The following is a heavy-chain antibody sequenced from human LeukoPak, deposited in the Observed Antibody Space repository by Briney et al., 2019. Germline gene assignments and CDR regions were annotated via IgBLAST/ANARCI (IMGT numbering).Heavy chain of an antibody. D-gene: IGHD6-19*01. CDR3: AKGMSSGWYVAFDI. CDR2: ISYDGSNK. J-gene: IGHJ3*02. Sequence: GGSLRLSCAASGFTFSSYAMHWVRQAPGKGLEWVAVISYDGSNKYYADSVKGRFTISRDNSKNTLYLQMNSLRAEDTAVYYCAKGMSSGWYVAFDIWGQGTMVTVSS. V-gene: IGHV3-30*04. CDR1: GFTFSSYA.